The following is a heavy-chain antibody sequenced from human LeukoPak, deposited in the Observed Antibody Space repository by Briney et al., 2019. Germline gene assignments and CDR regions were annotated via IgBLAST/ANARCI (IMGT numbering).Heavy chain of an antibody. CDR2: IYRSGSA. J-gene: IGHJ4*02. CDR3: ARIPSGSYGIFDY. V-gene: IGHV4-4*02. Sequence: SETPSLTCAVSGGSISSSNWWSWVRQPPGKGLEWIGEIYRSGSANQNPSLKSRVSMSLDKSKNQFSLRLTSVTAADTAVYYCARIPSGSYGIFDYWGQGTLVTVSS. CDR1: GGSISSSNW. D-gene: IGHD1-26*01.